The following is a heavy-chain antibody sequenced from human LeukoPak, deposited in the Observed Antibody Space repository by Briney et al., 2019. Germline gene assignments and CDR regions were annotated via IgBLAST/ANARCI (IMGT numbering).Heavy chain of an antibody. V-gene: IGHV4-59*01. CDR3: ARRYGSGSSGTFDY. D-gene: IGHD3-10*01. J-gene: IGHJ4*02. CDR2: IYYSGGT. Sequence: SETLSLTCTVSGGSISSYYRSWIRQPPGKGLEWIAYIYYSGGTNYNPSLKSRVTISVDASKNQFSLKLSSVTAADTAVYYCARRYGSGSSGTFDYWGQGTLVTVSS. CDR1: GGSISSYY.